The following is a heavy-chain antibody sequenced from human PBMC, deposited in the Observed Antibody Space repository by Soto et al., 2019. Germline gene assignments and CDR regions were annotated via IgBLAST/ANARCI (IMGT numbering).Heavy chain of an antibody. Sequence: GGSLRLSCAASGFSFSSYGMHWVRQAPGKGLEWVAVISPDGSNKDYADSVKGRFTISRDNSKNTLYLQMNSLRVEDTAVYYCMKPRSSLQWPPFDPWGHGTLVTVSS. V-gene: IGHV3-30*18. CDR1: GFSFSSYG. CDR2: ISPDGSNK. J-gene: IGHJ5*02. CDR3: MKPRSSLQWPPFDP. D-gene: IGHD6-19*01.